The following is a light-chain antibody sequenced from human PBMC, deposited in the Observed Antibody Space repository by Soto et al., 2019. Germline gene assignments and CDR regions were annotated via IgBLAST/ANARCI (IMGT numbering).Light chain of an antibody. J-gene: IGKJ4*01. CDR1: QSISNK. V-gene: IGKV3-15*01. Sequence: EIVMTQSPATLSMSPGETATLSCRASQSISNKVAWYQQKPGQAPRLLIYGASTRATGVPARFSGSGSGTECILSISSLQSEHFAGYYCQQYNSWPLTFGGGTKVEIK. CDR2: GAS. CDR3: QQYNSWPLT.